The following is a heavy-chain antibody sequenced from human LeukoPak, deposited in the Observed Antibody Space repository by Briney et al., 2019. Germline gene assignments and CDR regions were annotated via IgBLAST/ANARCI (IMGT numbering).Heavy chain of an antibody. CDR2: IIPILGIA. Sequence: SVKVSCKASGGTFSSYAISWVRQAPGQGLEWMGRIIPILGIANYAQKFQGRVTITADKSTSTAYMELSSLRSEDTAVYYCARGGVAGYGLGSLVDYWGQGTLVTVSS. D-gene: IGHD3-10*01. V-gene: IGHV1-69*04. CDR3: ARGGVAGYGLGSLVDY. CDR1: GGTFSSYA. J-gene: IGHJ4*02.